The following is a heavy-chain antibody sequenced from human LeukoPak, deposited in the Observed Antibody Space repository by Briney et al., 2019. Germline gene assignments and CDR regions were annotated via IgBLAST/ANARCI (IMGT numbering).Heavy chain of an antibody. Sequence: GASVMVSCKASGYTFTSYDINWVRQATGQGLEWMGWMNPNSGNTGYAQKFQGRVTMTRNTSISTAYMELSSLRSEDTAVYYCARGAGYSGYDSLDYWGQGTLVTVSS. CDR1: GYTFTSYD. D-gene: IGHD5-12*01. V-gene: IGHV1-8*01. CDR3: ARGAGYSGYDSLDY. CDR2: MNPNSGNT. J-gene: IGHJ4*02.